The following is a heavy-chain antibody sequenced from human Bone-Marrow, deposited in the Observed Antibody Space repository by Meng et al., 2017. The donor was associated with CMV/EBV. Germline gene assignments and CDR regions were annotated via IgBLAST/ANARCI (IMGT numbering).Heavy chain of an antibody. Sequence: GESLKISCAASGFTFSSYSMNWVRQAPGKGLEWVSSISSSSSYIYYADSVKGRFTISRDNAKNSLYLQMNSLRAEDTAVYYCARDANWNSGYYCYGMDVWGQGTTVTVSS. CDR1: GFTFSSYS. J-gene: IGHJ6*02. CDR2: ISSSSSYI. CDR3: ARDANWNSGYYCYGMDV. V-gene: IGHV3-21*01. D-gene: IGHD1-7*01.